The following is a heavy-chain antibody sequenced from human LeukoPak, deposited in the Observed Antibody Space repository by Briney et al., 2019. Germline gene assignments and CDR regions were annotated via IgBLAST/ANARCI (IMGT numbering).Heavy chain of an antibody. D-gene: IGHD3-22*01. V-gene: IGHV4-59*08. Sequence: SETLSLTCTVSGGSISTYYWSWIRQPPGKGLEWSGYIYYSGSTNYNPSLKSRVTISVDTSKNQFSLKLSSVTAADTAVYYCARHGWGSSGYLLDWGQGTLVTVSS. CDR1: GGSISTYY. CDR3: ARHGWGSSGYLLD. J-gene: IGHJ4*02. CDR2: IYYSGST.